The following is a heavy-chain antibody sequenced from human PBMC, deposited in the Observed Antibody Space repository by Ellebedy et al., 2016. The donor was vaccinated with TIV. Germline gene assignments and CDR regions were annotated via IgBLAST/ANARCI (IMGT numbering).Heavy chain of an antibody. V-gene: IGHV4-59*05. CDR1: GGSISSYY. CDR3: ARGAKSAFDI. D-gene: IGHD1-26*01. CDR2: IYYSGSS. J-gene: IGHJ3*02. Sequence: SETLSLXCTVSGGSISSYYWSWIRKPPGRGLEWIGSIYYSGSSYQNSYLKSRVSISLDRSMNQFSLKVTSVTAADTAVYYCARGAKSAFDIWGLGTMVTVSS.